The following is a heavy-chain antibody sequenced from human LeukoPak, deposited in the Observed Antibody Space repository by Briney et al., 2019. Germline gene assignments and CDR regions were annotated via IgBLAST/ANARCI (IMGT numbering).Heavy chain of an antibody. CDR2: TYYRSKWYN. CDR3: ARGAWSSSWSGDDAFDI. J-gene: IGHJ3*02. D-gene: IGHD6-13*01. CDR1: GDSVSINSDA. V-gene: IGHV6-1*01. Sequence: SQTLSLTFAISGDSVSINSDAWNWIRQSPARGLEWLGRTYYRSKWYNDYAVSVKSPITINPDTSKNQFSLQLNSVTPEDTAVYYCARGAWSSSWSGDDAFDIWGQGTMVTVSS.